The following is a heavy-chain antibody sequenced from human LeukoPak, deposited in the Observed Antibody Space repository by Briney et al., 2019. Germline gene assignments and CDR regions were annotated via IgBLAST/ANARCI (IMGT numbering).Heavy chain of an antibody. Sequence: PGRSLRLSCAASGFTFDDYAMHWVRQAPGKDLEWVSGISWNSGSIGYADSVKGRFTISRDNAKNSLYLQMNSLRAEDMALYYCAKDIGYVDTAILDYWGQGTLVTVSS. J-gene: IGHJ4*02. V-gene: IGHV3-9*03. CDR1: GFTFDDYA. CDR3: AKDIGYVDTAILDY. CDR2: ISWNSGSI. D-gene: IGHD5-18*01.